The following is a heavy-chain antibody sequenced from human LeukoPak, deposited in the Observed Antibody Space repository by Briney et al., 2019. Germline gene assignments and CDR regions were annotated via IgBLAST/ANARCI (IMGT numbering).Heavy chain of an antibody. CDR3: ATVSSRYWSFDL. J-gene: IGHJ2*01. D-gene: IGHD6-6*01. CDR1: GLTFSNAW. CDR2: IKSKSDGGTA. Sequence: GGSLRLSCAASGLTFSNAWMSWVRQAPGKGLEWVGRIKSKSDGGTADYAAPVTGRYSISSDDSRNTLYLQMNSLKTEDTAVYYCATVSSRYWSFDLWGRGTLVTVSS. V-gene: IGHV3-15*01.